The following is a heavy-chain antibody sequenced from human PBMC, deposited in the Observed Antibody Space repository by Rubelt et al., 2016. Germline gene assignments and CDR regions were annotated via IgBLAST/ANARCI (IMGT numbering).Heavy chain of an antibody. J-gene: IGHJ5*02. V-gene: IGHV3-23*04. CDR1: GFTFTNYW. D-gene: IGHD6-19*01. CDR3: VKDGWEA. CDR2: IRESGTDT. Sequence: EAQLVASGGGLVRPGGSLRLSCAASVSGFTFTNYWMNWVRQVPGEGLEWISAIRESGTDTYYADSVKGRFTTSRDNSKTTMYVQLSRLRAEDTAIYYCVKDGWEAWGQGTLVTVSS.